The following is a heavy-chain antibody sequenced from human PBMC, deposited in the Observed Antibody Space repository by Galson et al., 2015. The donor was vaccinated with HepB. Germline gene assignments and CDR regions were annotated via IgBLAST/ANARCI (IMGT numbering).Heavy chain of an antibody. Sequence: SLRLSCAASGFTFSTHTMNWVRQAPGKGLEWVSASVGSGGGAHYADSVKGRFTISRDDSKNTLSPQMNSLRAEDTAVYYCAKDRVPDGLWTYDYWGQGTLDTVSS. D-gene: IGHD3/OR15-3a*01. CDR2: SVGSGGGA. CDR1: GFTFSTHT. V-gene: IGHV3-23*01. J-gene: IGHJ4*02. CDR3: AKDRVPDGLWTYDY.